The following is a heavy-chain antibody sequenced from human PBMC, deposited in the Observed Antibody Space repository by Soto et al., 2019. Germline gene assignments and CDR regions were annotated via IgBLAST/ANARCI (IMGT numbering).Heavy chain of an antibody. D-gene: IGHD3-16*01. CDR1: GGSFSGYY. CDR3: ARSLGGLPFDY. CDR2: INHSGST. J-gene: IGHJ4*02. Sequence: QVQLQQWGAGLLKPSETLSLTCAVYGGSFSGYYWSWIRQPPGKGLEWIGEINHSGSTNYNPSLKRRVTRSVDTSKNQFPLKLSSVSAADTAVYYCARSLGGLPFDYWGQGTLVTVSS. V-gene: IGHV4-34*01.